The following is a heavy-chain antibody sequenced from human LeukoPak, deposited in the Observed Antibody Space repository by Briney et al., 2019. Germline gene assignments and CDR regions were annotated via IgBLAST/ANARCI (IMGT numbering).Heavy chain of an antibody. CDR2: ISRSGSTI. V-gene: IGHV3-48*03. D-gene: IGHD3-22*01. J-gene: IGHJ4*02. CDR3: ARDNRDYDSSGYPSHFDY. Sequence: RGSLRLSCAASGFTFSSYEMNWVRQAPGKGLEWVSYISRSGSTIYYADSVKGRFTISRDNAKNSLCLQMNSLRAEDTAVYYCARDNRDYDSSGYPSHFDYWGQGTLVTVSS. CDR1: GFTFSSYE.